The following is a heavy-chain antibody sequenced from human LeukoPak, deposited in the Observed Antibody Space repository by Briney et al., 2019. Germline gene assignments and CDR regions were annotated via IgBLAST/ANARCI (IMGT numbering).Heavy chain of an antibody. CDR1: ALIVSNNY. CDR2: VYSGGTT. CDR3: ARGYYYDSSGPEDY. Sequence: QPGGSLRLSCAASALIVSNNYMYWVRQAPGKGLEWVSVVYSGGTTYYADSVKGRFTISRDNSKNTLYLQMNSLRAEDTAVYYCARGYYYDSSGPEDYWGQGTLVTVSS. V-gene: IGHV3-53*01. D-gene: IGHD3-22*01. J-gene: IGHJ4*02.